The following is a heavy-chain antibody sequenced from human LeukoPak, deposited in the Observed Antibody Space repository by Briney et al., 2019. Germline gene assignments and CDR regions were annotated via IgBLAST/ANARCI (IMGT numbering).Heavy chain of an antibody. V-gene: IGHV3-7*01. Sequence: PGGSLRLSCVASGFIFSSYGMSWVRQAPGKGLEWVANIKQDGSEKYYVDSVKGRFTISRDNAKNSLYLQMNSLRAEDTAVYYCARVHGDYISAFDIWGQGTMVTVSS. D-gene: IGHD4-17*01. J-gene: IGHJ3*02. CDR1: GFIFSSYG. CDR3: ARVHGDYISAFDI. CDR2: IKQDGSEK.